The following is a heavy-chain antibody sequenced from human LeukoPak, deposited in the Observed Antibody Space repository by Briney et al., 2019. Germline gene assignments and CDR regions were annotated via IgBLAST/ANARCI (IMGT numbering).Heavy chain of an antibody. V-gene: IGHV3-23*01. CDR2: ISGSGGST. J-gene: IGHJ4*02. Sequence: QPGGSPRLSCAASGFTVSSNYMNWVRQAPGKGLEWVSAISGSGGSTYYADSVKGRFTISRDNSKNTPYLQMNSLRAEDTAVYYCAKNAGYSSSWGDYWGQGTLVTVSS. CDR3: AKNAGYSSSWGDY. CDR1: GFTVSSNY. D-gene: IGHD6-13*01.